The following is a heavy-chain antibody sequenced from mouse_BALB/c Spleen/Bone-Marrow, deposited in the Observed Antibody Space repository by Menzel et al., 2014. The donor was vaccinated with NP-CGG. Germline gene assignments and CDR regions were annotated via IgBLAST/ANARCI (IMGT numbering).Heavy chain of an antibody. V-gene: IGHV5-9-2*01. D-gene: IGHD2-4*01. CDR3: ARHAYYDQTEVSFVS. CDR1: GFTFNSYG. Sequence: EVQGVESGGGLVKSGGSLKLSCAASGFTFNSYGMSWVRQTPEKRLEWVATISGGGSYTFYPDSVKGRFTISRDNAKNNLYLQLSSLRSEDTALYYCARHAYYDQTEVSFVSWGQGTLVTVSA. CDR2: ISGGGSYT. J-gene: IGHJ3*01.